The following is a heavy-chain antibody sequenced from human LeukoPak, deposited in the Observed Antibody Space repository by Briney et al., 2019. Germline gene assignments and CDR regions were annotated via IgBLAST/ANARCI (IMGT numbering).Heavy chain of an antibody. Sequence: PSETLSLTCTVSGDSISSGDYYWSWIRQPAGKGLEWIGRISSSGSTNYNPSLKSRVTISVDTSKNQFSLKLSSVTAADTAVYYCLRGDRRDYWGQGTLVTVSS. CDR1: GDSISSGDYY. CDR2: ISSSGST. V-gene: IGHV4-61*02. J-gene: IGHJ4*02. CDR3: LRGDRRDY.